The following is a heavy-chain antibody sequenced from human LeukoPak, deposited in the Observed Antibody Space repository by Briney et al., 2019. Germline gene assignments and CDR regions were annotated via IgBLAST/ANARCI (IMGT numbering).Heavy chain of an antibody. D-gene: IGHD4-11*01. V-gene: IGHV4-59*11. CDR3: ARAMPKTVGYSNSPTARDYYYMDV. CDR2: IYYSGST. Sequence: PSETLSLTCTVSGGSISSHYWSWIRQPPGKGLEWIGYIYYSGSTNYNPSLKSRVTISVDTSKNQFSLKLSSVTAADTAVYYCARAMPKTVGYSNSPTARDYYYMDVWGKGTTVTVSS. J-gene: IGHJ6*03. CDR1: GGSISSHY.